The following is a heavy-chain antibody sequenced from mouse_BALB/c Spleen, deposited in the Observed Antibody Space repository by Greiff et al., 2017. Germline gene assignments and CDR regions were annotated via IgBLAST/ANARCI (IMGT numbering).Heavy chain of an antibody. CDR2: ILPGSGST. D-gene: IGHD2-1*01. V-gene: IGHV1-9*01. CDR1: GYTFSSYW. J-gene: IGHJ4*01. CDR3: ARLDGNYAMDY. Sequence: QVHVKQSGAELMKPGASVKISCKATGYTFSSYWIEWVKQRPGHGLEWIGEILPGSGSTNYNEKFKGKATFTADTSSNTAYMQLSSLTSEDSAVYYCARLDGNYAMDYWGQGTSVTVSS.